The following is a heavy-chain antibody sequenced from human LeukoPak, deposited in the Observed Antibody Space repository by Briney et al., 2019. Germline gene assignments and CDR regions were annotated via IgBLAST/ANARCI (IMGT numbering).Heavy chain of an antibody. CDR2: ISSSSSYI. D-gene: IGHD3-10*01. CDR1: GFTFSSYS. Sequence: GGSLRLSCAASGFTFSSYSMNWVRQAPGKGLEWVSSISSSSSYIYYADSVKGRFTISRDNSKNTLYLQMNSLRAEDTAVYYCAKDALAATGYFQHWGQGTLVTVSS. J-gene: IGHJ1*01. V-gene: IGHV3-21*04. CDR3: AKDALAATGYFQH.